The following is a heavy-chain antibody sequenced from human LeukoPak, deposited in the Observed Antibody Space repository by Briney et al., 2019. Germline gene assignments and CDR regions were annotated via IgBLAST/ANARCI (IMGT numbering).Heavy chain of an antibody. CDR1: GFTFSSYG. Sequence: PGGSLRLSCAASGFTFSSYGMHWVRQAPGKGLEWVAVISYDGSNKYYADSVKGRFTISRDNSKNTLYLQMNNLRAEDTAVYYCAKDVLLWFGEFKTYGMDVWGQGTTVTVSS. D-gene: IGHD3-10*01. CDR2: ISYDGSNK. CDR3: AKDVLLWFGEFKTYGMDV. V-gene: IGHV3-30*18. J-gene: IGHJ6*02.